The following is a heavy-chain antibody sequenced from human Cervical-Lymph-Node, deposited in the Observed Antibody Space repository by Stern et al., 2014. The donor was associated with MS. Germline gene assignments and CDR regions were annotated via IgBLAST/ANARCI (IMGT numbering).Heavy chain of an antibody. D-gene: IGHD2-2*01. CDR1: GFTFSSSG. CDR3: AKAKAPIVVVPAAPGDY. J-gene: IGHJ4*02. CDR2: ISSDGSNK. V-gene: IGHV3-30*18. Sequence: VQLVESGGCVVQPGWSLRLSCAASGFTFSSSGIHLVRQAPGKRLEWVAFISSDGSNKYYADYWKGRVTISTVNSPNTLTMTLNSLRAEDTAVYYCAKAKAPIVVVPAAPGDYWGQGTLVTVSS.